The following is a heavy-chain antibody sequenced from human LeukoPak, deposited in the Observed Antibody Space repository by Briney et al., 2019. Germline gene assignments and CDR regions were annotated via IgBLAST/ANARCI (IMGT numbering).Heavy chain of an antibody. D-gene: IGHD3-3*01. CDR3: ARAHDPGAFDY. CDR1: GFTVSSNY. CDR2: ISTSSSYI. Sequence: TGGSLRLSCAASGFTVSSNYMSWVRQAPGKGLEWVSSISTSSSYIYYADSLKGRFTISRDNAKNSLYLQMNSLRAEDTAVYYCARAHDPGAFDYWGQGTLVTVSS. V-gene: IGHV3-21*01. J-gene: IGHJ4*02.